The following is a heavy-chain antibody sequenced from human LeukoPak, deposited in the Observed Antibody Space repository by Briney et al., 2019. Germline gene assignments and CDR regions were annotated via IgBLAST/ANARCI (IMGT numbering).Heavy chain of an antibody. CDR1: GGSISGYY. CDR2: IYYSGST. J-gene: IGHJ5*02. Sequence: PSETLSLTCIVSGGSISGYYWSWIRQPPGKGLEWIGYIYYSGSTNYNPSLKSRVTISVDTSKNQFPLKLSSVTAADTAVYYCARDRRGFDPRGQGTLVTVSS. V-gene: IGHV4-59*01. CDR3: ARDRRGFDP.